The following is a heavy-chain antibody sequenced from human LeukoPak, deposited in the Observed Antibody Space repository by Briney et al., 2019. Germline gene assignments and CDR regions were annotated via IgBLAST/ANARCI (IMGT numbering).Heavy chain of an antibody. CDR1: GGSISSGGYY. D-gene: IGHD4-23*01. CDR3: AIWGDYGGNSVDY. Sequence: SETLSLTCTVSGGSISSGGYYWSWIRQHPGKGLEWIGYIYYSGSTYYNPSLKSRVTISVDTSKNQFSLKLSSVTAADTAAYYCAIWGDYGGNSVDYWGQGTLVTVSS. CDR2: IYYSGST. J-gene: IGHJ4*02. V-gene: IGHV4-31*03.